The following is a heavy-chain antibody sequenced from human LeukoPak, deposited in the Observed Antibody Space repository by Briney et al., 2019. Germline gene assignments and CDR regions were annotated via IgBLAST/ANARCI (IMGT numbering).Heavy chain of an antibody. CDR2: ISSDGSIT. CDR3: ARWPGYCSGGSCYPFDY. V-gene: IGHV3-74*01. CDR1: QFSFNSYK. J-gene: IGHJ4*02. D-gene: IGHD2-15*01. Sequence: GGSLRLSCAASQFSFNSYKMVWVRQAPGKGLEWVSRISSDGSITNYADSVKGRFTISRDNSKNTLYLQMNSLRAEDTAVYYCARWPGYCSGGSCYPFDYWGQGTLVTVSS.